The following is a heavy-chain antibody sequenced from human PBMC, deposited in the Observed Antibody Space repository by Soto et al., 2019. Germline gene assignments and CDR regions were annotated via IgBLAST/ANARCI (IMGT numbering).Heavy chain of an antibody. J-gene: IGHJ2*01. CDR3: ARVFSTATRYFDL. CDR1: GFTFSSYS. D-gene: IGHD4-17*01. V-gene: IGHV3-21*01. CDR2: ISSSSSYI. Sequence: EVQLVESGGGLVKPGGSLRLSCAASGFTFSSYSMNWVRQAPGKGLEWVSSISSSSSYIYYADSVKGRFTISGDNAKNSLYLQMNSLRAEDTAVYYCARVFSTATRYFDLWGRGTLVTVSS.